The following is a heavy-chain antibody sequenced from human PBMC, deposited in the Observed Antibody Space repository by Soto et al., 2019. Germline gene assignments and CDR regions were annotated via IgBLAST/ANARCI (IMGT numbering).Heavy chain of an antibody. CDR1: GFTFSSYA. D-gene: IGHD6-6*01. J-gene: IGHJ6*02. V-gene: IGHV3-30-3*01. CDR3: ARDDSSSSWYYYYGMDV. CDR2: ISYDGSNK. Sequence: QVQLVEYGGGVVQPGRSLRLSCAASGFTFSSYAMHWVRQAPGKGLEWVAVISYDGSNKYYADSVKGRFTISRDNSKNTLYLQMNSLRAEDTAVYYCARDDSSSSWYYYYGMDVWGQGTTVTVSS.